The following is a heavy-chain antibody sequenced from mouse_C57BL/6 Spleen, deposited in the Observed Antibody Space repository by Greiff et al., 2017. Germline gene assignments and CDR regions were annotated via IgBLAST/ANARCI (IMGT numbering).Heavy chain of an antibody. V-gene: IGHV1-80*01. CDR2: IYPGDGDT. J-gene: IGHJ3*01. CDR3: ASDYGSSPWFAY. D-gene: IGHD1-1*01. Sequence: QVQLMESGAELVKPGASVKISCKASGYAFSSYWMNWVKQRPGKGLEWIGQIYPGDGDTNYNGKFKGKATLTADKSSSTAYMQLSSLTSEASAVYFYASDYGSSPWFAYWGQGTLVTVSA. CDR1: GYAFSSYW.